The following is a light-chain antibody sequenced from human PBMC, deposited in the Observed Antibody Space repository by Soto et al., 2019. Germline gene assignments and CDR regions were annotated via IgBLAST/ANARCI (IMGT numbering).Light chain of an antibody. Sequence: DIQMTQSPSSVSASVGDRVTITCRASQGISNWVVWYQQKPGKAPNLLIYSSSSLYSGVPSRFSGSGSGIEFTLTSSNLQPEDSATYYCQQANSFPCTFGGGTKVEIK. CDR2: SSS. CDR3: QQANSFPCT. CDR1: QGISNW. V-gene: IGKV1-12*02. J-gene: IGKJ4*01.